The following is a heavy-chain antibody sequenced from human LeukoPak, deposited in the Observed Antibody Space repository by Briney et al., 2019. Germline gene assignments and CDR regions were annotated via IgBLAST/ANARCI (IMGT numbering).Heavy chain of an antibody. CDR1: GGSISSYY. J-gene: IGHJ4*02. Sequence: SETLSLTCTVSGGSISSYYWSWIRQPPGKGLEWIGYIYYSGSTNYNPSLKSRVTISVDTSKKQFSLTVTSVTAADTAIYYCASWNAKTHSYDDWGQGTLVTVPS. V-gene: IGHV4-59*12. D-gene: IGHD1-1*01. CDR2: IYYSGST. CDR3: ASWNAKTHSYDD.